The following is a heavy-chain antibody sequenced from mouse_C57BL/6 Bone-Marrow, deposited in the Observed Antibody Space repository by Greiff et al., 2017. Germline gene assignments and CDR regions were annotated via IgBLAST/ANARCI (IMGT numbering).Heavy chain of an antibody. CDR3: ARTTGSWFAY. CDR1: GYTFTSYG. V-gene: IGHV1-81*01. J-gene: IGHJ3*01. Sequence: VMLVESGAELARPGASVKLSCKASGYTFTSYGISWVKQRTGQGLEWIGEIYPRSGNPYYNEKFKGKATLTANKSSSTAYMDLRSLTSGDSVVYFCARTTGSWFAYWGQGTLVTVSA. D-gene: IGHD4-1*02. CDR2: IYPRSGNP.